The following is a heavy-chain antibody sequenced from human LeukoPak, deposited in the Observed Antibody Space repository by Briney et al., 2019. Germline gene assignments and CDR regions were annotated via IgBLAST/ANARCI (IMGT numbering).Heavy chain of an antibody. CDR2: IRYDGSNK. V-gene: IGHV3-30*02. CDR3: AKLYGSGSYYR. J-gene: IGHJ3*01. CDR1: GFTFSSYW. Sequence: GGSLRLSCAASGFTFSSYWMSWVRQAPGKGLEWVAFIRYDGSNKYYADSVKGRFTISRDNSKNTLYLQMNSLRAEDTAVYYCAKLYGSGSYYRWGQGTMVTVSS. D-gene: IGHD3-10*01.